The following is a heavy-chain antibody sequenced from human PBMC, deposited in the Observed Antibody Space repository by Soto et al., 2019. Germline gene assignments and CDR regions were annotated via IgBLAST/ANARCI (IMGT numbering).Heavy chain of an antibody. Sequence: QVQLVQSGAEMKKPGASVRVSCKSSGYIFSHYPMKWVRQAPGQGLEWMGWINPGNGKTKYSQRFQGKIRLSRDTSASPVFMELSSLTSRDTAMYYCARVVKQFSGSGDPWFDPWGQGTLFTVSS. J-gene: IGHJ5*02. CDR3: ARVVKQFSGSGDPWFDP. CDR1: GYIFSHYP. CDR2: INPGNGKT. V-gene: IGHV1-3*01. D-gene: IGHD3-10*01.